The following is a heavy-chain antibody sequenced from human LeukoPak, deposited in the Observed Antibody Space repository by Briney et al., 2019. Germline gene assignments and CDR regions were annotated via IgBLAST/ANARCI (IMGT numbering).Heavy chain of an antibody. Sequence: GGSLRLPCAASGFTFSNAWMSWVRQAPGKGLEWVGRIKSKTDGGTTDYAAPVKGRFTISRDDSKNTPYLQMNSLKTEDTAVYYCTTDIVLMVYAIRCGYWGQGTLVTVSS. CDR1: GFTFSNAW. D-gene: IGHD2-8*01. CDR2: IKSKTDGGTT. CDR3: TTDIVLMVYAIRCGY. J-gene: IGHJ4*02. V-gene: IGHV3-15*01.